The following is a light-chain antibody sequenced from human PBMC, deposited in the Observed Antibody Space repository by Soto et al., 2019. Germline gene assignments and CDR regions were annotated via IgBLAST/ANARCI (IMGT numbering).Light chain of an antibody. V-gene: IGKV1-9*01. CDR2: VAS. CDR1: QDISSY. Sequence: DIQLTQSPSFLSASVGEIVTITCRASQDISSYLAWYQQRPGKAPKLLIYVASTLQSGVPSRFSGSRSGTEFTLTISGLQPEDFATYYCQQLNSYRGFTFGPGTKVDIK. CDR3: QQLNSYRGFT. J-gene: IGKJ3*01.